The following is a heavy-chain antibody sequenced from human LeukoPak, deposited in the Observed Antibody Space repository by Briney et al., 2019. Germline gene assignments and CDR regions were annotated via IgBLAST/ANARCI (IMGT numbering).Heavy chain of an antibody. CDR3: ATVGIVAAGTVWFDP. V-gene: IGHV1-24*01. Sequence: ASVKVSCKASGYTFTSYDINWVRQAPGKGLEWMGGFDPEDGETIYAQKFQGRVTMTEDTSTDTAYMELSSLRSEDTAVYYCATVGIVAAGTVWFDPWGQGTLVTVSS. D-gene: IGHD6-13*01. CDR2: FDPEDGET. CDR1: GYTFTSYD. J-gene: IGHJ5*02.